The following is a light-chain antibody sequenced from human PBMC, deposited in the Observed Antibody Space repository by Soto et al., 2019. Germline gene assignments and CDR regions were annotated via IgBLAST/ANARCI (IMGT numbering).Light chain of an antibody. CDR1: SSNIGSNT. CDR2: TDN. V-gene: IGLV1-44*01. CDR3: AAWDDTLNGFV. Sequence: QSVLTQPPSASETPGQRVTIFCSGSSSNIGSNTVNWYQQFPGTAPKVLIYTDNQRPSGVPDRFSGSKSGTSASLAISGLQSGDEADYYCAAWDDTLNGFVFGPGTKLTVL. J-gene: IGLJ1*01.